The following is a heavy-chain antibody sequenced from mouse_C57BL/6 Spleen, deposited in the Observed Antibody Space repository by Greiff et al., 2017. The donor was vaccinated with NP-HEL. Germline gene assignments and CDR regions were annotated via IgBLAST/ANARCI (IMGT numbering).Heavy chain of an antibody. D-gene: IGHD3-1*01. CDR3: ARHEARRGYYFDD. CDR2: ISSGGSYT. CDR1: GFTFSSYG. Sequence: EVMLVESGGDLVKPGGSLKLSCAASGFTFSSYGMSWVRQTPDKRLEWVATISSGGSYTYYPDSVKGRFTISRVNAKNTLYLQMSSLKSEDTAMYYCARHEARRGYYFDDWGQGTTLTVYS. V-gene: IGHV5-6*02. J-gene: IGHJ2*01.